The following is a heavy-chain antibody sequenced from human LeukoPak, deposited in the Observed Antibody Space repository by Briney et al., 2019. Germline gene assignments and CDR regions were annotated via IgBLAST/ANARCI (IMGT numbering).Heavy chain of an antibody. CDR2: ISAYNGNT. Sequence: ASVKVSCKASGYTFTSYGISWVRQAPGQGLEWMGWISAYNGNTNYAQKLQGRVTITADESTSTAYMELSSLRSEDTAVYYCARDRSSGYYFDYWGQGTLVTVSS. V-gene: IGHV1-18*01. CDR3: ARDRSSGYYFDY. D-gene: IGHD3-22*01. CDR1: GYTFTSYG. J-gene: IGHJ4*02.